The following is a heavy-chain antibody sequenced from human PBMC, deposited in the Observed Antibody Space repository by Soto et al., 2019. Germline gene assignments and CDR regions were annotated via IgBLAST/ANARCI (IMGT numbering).Heavy chain of an antibody. CDR1: GFTFSSYA. CDR2: ISYDGSNK. J-gene: IGHJ6*02. D-gene: IGHD4-17*01. Sequence: PGGSLRLACAASGFTFSSYAMHWVRQAPGKGLEWVAVISYDGSNKYYADSVKGRFTISRDNSKNTLYLQMNSLRAEDTAVYYCARDNSYGDHVRVYYYGMDVWGQGTTVTVSS. CDR3: ARDNSYGDHVRVYYYGMDV. V-gene: IGHV3-30-3*01.